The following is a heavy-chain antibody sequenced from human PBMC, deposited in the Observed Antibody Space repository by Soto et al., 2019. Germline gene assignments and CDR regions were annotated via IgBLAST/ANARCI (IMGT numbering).Heavy chain of an antibody. V-gene: IGHV5-51*01. CDR1: GYSFTSYW. D-gene: IGHD2-15*01. J-gene: IGHJ6*02. Sequence: GESLKSSCKGSGYSFTSYWIGWVRQMPVKGLEWMGIIYPGDSDTRYSPSFQGQVTISADKSISTAYLQWSSLKASDTAMDYCACHGGEDCSAGSWYYYYGMDVWGQGRKVTV. CDR3: ACHGGEDCSAGSWYYYYGMDV. CDR2: IYPGDSDT.